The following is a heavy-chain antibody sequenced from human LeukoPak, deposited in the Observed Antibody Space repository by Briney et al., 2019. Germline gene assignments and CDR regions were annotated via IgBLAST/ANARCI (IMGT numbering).Heavy chain of an antibody. V-gene: IGHV3-30*02. CDR1: GFTFSSYG. CDR2: IRYDGSNK. CDR3: AKDEGSGWYPDAFDI. Sequence: GGSLRLSCAASGFTFSSYGMHWVRQAPGRGLEWVAFIRYDGSNKYYADSVKGRFTISRDNSKNTLYLQMNSLRAADTAVYYCAKDEGSGWYPDAFDIWGQGTMVTVSS. J-gene: IGHJ3*02. D-gene: IGHD6-19*01.